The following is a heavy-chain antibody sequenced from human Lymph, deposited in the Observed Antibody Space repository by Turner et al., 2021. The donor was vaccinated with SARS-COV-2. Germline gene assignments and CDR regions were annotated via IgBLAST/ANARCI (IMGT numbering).Heavy chain of an antibody. CDR3: AKGVAGGWLQPNSFDY. J-gene: IGHJ4*02. CDR1: GFTFSSYG. CDR2: ISGSGGST. V-gene: IGHV3-23*01. D-gene: IGHD5-12*01. Sequence: EVRLLESGGGLVQPGGSLGISCAASGFTFSSYGMRWVRQAPGKGRGWVSAISGSGGSTYYADSVKGRFTISRDNSNNTLYLQMNSLRAEETAVYYCAKGVAGGWLQPNSFDYWGQGTLVTVSS.